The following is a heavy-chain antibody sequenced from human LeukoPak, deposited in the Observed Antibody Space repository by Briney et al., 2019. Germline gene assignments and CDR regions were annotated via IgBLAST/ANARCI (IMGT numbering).Heavy chain of an antibody. Sequence: GGSLRLSCAASGFTFSSYDMHWVRQATGKGLEWVSAIGTAGDTYYPGSVKGRFTISRENAKNSLYLQMNSLRDDDTAVYYCARAAGGTSRDYWGQGTLVTVSS. V-gene: IGHV3-13*01. CDR1: GFTFSSYD. J-gene: IGHJ4*02. CDR2: IGTAGDT. D-gene: IGHD1-26*01. CDR3: ARAAGGTSRDY.